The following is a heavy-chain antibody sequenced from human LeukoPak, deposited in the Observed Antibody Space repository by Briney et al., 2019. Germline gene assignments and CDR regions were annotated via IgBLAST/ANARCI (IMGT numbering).Heavy chain of an antibody. D-gene: IGHD3-22*01. CDR2: ISSSGSYT. Sequence: GGPLRLSCAASGFTFSDYYINWIRQAPGKGLEWVSYISSSGSYTDYADSVKGRFTISRDNAKNSLYLQMNSLRAEDTAVYYCARALYITMTVAEGAFDIWGQGPRVTVSS. CDR1: GFTFSDYY. V-gene: IGHV3-11*05. J-gene: IGHJ3*02. CDR3: ARALYITMTVAEGAFDI.